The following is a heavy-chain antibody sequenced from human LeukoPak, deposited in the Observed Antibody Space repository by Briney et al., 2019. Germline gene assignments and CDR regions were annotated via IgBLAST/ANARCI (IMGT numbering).Heavy chain of an antibody. D-gene: IGHD2-15*01. J-gene: IGHJ6*02. V-gene: IGHV2-70*11. CDR1: GGSFSGYY. Sequence: TLSLTCAVYGGSFSGYYWSWIRQPPGKALEWLARIDWDDDKYYSTSLKTRLTISKDTSKNQVVLTMTNMDPVDTATYYCARYSSGVNFGMDVWGQGTTVTVSS. CDR3: ARYSSGVNFGMDV. CDR2: IDWDDDK.